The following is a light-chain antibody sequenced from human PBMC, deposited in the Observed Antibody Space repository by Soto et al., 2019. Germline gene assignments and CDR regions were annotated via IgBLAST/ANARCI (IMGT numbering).Light chain of an antibody. J-gene: IGKJ2*01. CDR3: QQSYSTPYT. CDR1: QSISSY. Sequence: DIQMTQSPSSLSASVGDRVTITCRASQSISSYLNLYQQKPGKAPKLLIYAASSLQSGVPSRFSGSGSGTDFTLTISILQPEDFATYYGQQSYSTPYTFGQGTKLEIK. CDR2: AAS. V-gene: IGKV1-39*01.